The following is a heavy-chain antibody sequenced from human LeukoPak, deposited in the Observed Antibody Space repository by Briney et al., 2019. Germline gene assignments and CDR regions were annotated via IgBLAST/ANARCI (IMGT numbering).Heavy chain of an antibody. CDR1: GYTFTSYG. CDR3: ARAQGVWGELPLGQDY. Sequence: ASVTVSCKASGYTFTSYGISWVRQAPGQGLEGMGWISAYNGNTNYAQKLQGRVTMTTDTSTSTAYMELRSLRSDDTAVYYCARAQGVWGELPLGQDYWGQGTLVTVSS. CDR2: ISAYNGNT. V-gene: IGHV1-18*01. D-gene: IGHD1-26*01. J-gene: IGHJ4*02.